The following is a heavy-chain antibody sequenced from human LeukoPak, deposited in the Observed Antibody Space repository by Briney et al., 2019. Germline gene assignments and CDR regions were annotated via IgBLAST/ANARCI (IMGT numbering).Heavy chain of an antibody. V-gene: IGHV3-7*01. Sequence: PGGSLRLSCAASGFTFSDYWMSWMRQAPGKGLEWVANIKYDGDEEYYVDSVKGRFTISRDNAKNSLYLQLNSLRVEDTAVYYCKSRGAAPGSFDNWGQGTLVTVSP. D-gene: IGHD6-13*01. CDR2: IKYDGDEE. J-gene: IGHJ4*02. CDR1: GFTFSDYW. CDR3: KSRGAAPGSFDN.